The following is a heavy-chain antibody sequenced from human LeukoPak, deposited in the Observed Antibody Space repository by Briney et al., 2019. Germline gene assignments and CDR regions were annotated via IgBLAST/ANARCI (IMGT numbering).Heavy chain of an antibody. CDR1: GFTFRGHA. CDR2: ISGSVGST. CDR3: AKDASIAAAGTVRDY. D-gene: IGHD6-13*01. J-gene: IGHJ4*02. Sequence: GGSLRLSCAASGFTFRGHAMSWIRQAPGKGLEWVSAISGSVGSTYYADSVEGRFTICRDNSKNTLYLQMNSLRAEDTAVYYCAKDASIAAAGTVRDYWGQGTLVTVSS. V-gene: IGHV3-23*01.